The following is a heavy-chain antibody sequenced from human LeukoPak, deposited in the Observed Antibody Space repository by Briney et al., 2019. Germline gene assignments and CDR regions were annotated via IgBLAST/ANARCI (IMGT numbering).Heavy chain of an antibody. Sequence: GASVKVSCKASGYTFTSYDISWLRQAPGQGLEWMGRISAYNGNTNYAQKLQGRVTMTTDTSTRTAYMELRSLRSDDTAVYFCAREYYDYYEGFDYWGQGVLVTVSP. CDR1: GYTFTSYD. D-gene: IGHD3-22*01. CDR3: AREYYDYYEGFDY. CDR2: ISAYNGNT. V-gene: IGHV1-18*01. J-gene: IGHJ4*02.